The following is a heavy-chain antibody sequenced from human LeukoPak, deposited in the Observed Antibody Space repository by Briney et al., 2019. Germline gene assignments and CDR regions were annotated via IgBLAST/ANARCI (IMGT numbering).Heavy chain of an antibody. CDR3: ARNSSGNYFDY. CDR1: GNSISNTYY. Sequence: SGTLSLTCAVSGNSISNTYYWGWIRQPPGKELEWIGSIYNSGSTHYNPSLKSRVTISVDTSKNQFSLKLNSVTAADTAVYYCARNSSGNYFDYWGQGTLVTVSS. V-gene: IGHV4-38-2*01. D-gene: IGHD1-26*01. J-gene: IGHJ4*02. CDR2: IYNSGST.